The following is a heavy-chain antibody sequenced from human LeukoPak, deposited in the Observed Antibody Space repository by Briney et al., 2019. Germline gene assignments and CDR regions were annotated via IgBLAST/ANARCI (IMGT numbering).Heavy chain of an antibody. CDR1: GFTFSNYG. CDR2: ISYDGSNK. CDR3: AKAVEYSSSGIDY. Sequence: GGSLRLSCAASGFTFSNYGMHWVRQAPGKGLEWVAVISYDGSNKYYADSVKGRFTISRDNSKNTLYLQMNSLRPEDAAVYYCAKAVEYSSSGIDYWGQGTLVTVSS. J-gene: IGHJ4*02. V-gene: IGHV3-30*18. D-gene: IGHD6-6*01.